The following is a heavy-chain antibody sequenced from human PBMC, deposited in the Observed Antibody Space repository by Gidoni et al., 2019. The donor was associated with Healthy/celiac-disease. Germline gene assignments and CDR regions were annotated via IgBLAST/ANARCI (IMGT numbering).Heavy chain of an antibody. CDR1: GGSISSYY. V-gene: IGHV4-59*01. Sequence: QVQLQESGPGLVKPSETLSLTCTVSGGSISSYYWSWIRQPPGKGLEWIGYIYYSGSTNYTPSLKSRVTISVDTSKNQFSLKLSSVTAADTAVYYCARERVTTMVRGVINWFDPWGQGTLVTVSS. J-gene: IGHJ5*02. CDR3: ARERVTTMVRGVINWFDP. D-gene: IGHD3-10*01. CDR2: IYYSGST.